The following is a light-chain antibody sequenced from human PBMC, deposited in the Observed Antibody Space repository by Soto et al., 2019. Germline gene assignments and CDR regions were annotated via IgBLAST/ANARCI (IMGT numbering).Light chain of an antibody. Sequence: QAVVTQEPSFSVSPGGTVTLTCGLSSGSVSTSYYPSWYQQTPGQAPRTLIYSTNTRSSGVPDRFSVTILGNKAALTITGAQADDESDYYCVLYRGSGISGVFGGGTKLTVL. CDR2: STN. J-gene: IGLJ2*01. CDR1: SGSVSTSYY. CDR3: VLYRGSGISGV. V-gene: IGLV8-61*01.